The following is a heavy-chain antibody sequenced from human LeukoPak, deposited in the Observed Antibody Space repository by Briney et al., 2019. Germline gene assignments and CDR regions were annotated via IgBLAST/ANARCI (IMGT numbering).Heavy chain of an antibody. V-gene: IGHV1-2*02. Sequence: ASVKVSCKASGYTFTDYYMNWVRQAPGQGLEWMGWIHPNSGGTNYAQKFQGRVTMTRDTSISTAYMEPSRLTFDDTAVYYCGRKSAARKTSEFDYWGQGTLVTVSS. D-gene: IGHD6-6*01. CDR1: GYTFTDYY. CDR3: GRKSAARKTSEFDY. CDR2: IHPNSGGT. J-gene: IGHJ4*02.